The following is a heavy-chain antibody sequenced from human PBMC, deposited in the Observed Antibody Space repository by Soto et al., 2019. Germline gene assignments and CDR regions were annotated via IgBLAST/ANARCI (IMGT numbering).Heavy chain of an antibody. J-gene: IGHJ4*02. Sequence: EVQLVESGGGLVQPGRFLRLSCAASGFTFDDYAMHWVRQAPGKGLEWVSGISWNSGSIGYADSVKGRFTISRDNAKNSLYLQMNSLRAEDTALYYCAKGWDSGYDFPYFDYWGQGTLVTVSS. CDR2: ISWNSGSI. CDR3: AKGWDSGYDFPYFDY. V-gene: IGHV3-9*01. D-gene: IGHD5-12*01. CDR1: GFTFDDYA.